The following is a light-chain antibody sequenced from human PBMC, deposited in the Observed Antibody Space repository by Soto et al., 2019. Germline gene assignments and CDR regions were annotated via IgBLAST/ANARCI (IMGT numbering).Light chain of an antibody. CDR3: QQYGRSPLT. CDR2: GAS. V-gene: IGKV3-20*01. CDR1: QSVSSSF. Sequence: PGERATLSCRASQSVSSSFLAWYQQKPGQAPRLLIYGASSRATGIPDRFSGSGSGTDFTLTISRLEPEDVAVYYCQQYGRSPLTFGGGTKVEI. J-gene: IGKJ4*01.